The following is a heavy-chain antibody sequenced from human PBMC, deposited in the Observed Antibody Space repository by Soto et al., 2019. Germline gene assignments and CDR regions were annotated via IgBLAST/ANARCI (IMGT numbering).Heavy chain of an antibody. CDR2: INAGNGNT. V-gene: IGHV1-3*01. CDR1: GYTFTIYA. CDR3: ARDLTYYYDNSGYYGPFDY. Sequence: ASVKVSCKASGYTFTIYAMHWVLQAPGQRLEWMGWINAGNGNTKYSQKFQGRVTITRDTSASTAYMELSSLRSEDTAVYYCARDLTYYYDNSGYYGPFDYWGQGTLVTVSS. J-gene: IGHJ4*01. D-gene: IGHD3-22*01.